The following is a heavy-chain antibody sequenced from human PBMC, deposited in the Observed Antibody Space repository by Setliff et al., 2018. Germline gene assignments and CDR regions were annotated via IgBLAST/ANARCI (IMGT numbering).Heavy chain of an antibody. Sequence: SETLSLTCTVSGGSINNYYWSWVRQPPGKGLEWLGYISYSGETNYNPSLKSRVTMSVDTSKNQFSRKVDSVTAADTAMYYCARDGDYFGSGNRFDPWGQGTLVTVSS. D-gene: IGHD3-10*01. CDR3: ARDGDYFGSGNRFDP. V-gene: IGHV4-59*01. J-gene: IGHJ5*02. CDR2: ISYSGET. CDR1: GGSINNYY.